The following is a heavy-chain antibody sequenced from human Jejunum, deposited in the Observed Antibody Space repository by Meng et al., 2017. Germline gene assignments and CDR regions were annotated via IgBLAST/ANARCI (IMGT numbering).Heavy chain of an antibody. Sequence: GESLKISCSASGFTFSTYAMNWVRQAPGKGLEWVSYINIGGDSTYYADFVEGRFTVSRDNSQNTLSLQMKSLRAEDTALYYCATYDSGALGYWGQGTLVTVSS. CDR2: INIGGDST. CDR3: ATYDSGALGY. D-gene: IGHD3-10*01. J-gene: IGHJ4*02. CDR1: GFTFSTYA. V-gene: IGHV3-23*01.